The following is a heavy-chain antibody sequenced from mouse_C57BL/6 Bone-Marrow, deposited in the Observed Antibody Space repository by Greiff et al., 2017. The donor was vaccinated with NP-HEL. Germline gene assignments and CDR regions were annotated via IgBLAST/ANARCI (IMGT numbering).Heavy chain of an antibody. CDR3: ARHYGNYVDY. CDR1: GFTFSDYY. D-gene: IGHD2-1*01. CDR2: ISNGGGST. J-gene: IGHJ4*01. Sequence: EVMLVESGGGLVQPGGSLKLSCAASGFTFSDYYMYWVRQTPEKRLEWVAYISNGGGSTYYPDTVKGRFTISRDNAKNTLYLQMSRLKSEDTAMYYCARHYGNYVDYWGQGTSVTVSS. V-gene: IGHV5-12*01.